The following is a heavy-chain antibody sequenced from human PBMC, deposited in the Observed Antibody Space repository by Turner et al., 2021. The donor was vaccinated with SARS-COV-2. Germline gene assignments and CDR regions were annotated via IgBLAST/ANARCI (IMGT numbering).Heavy chain of an antibody. V-gene: IGHV1-2*02. CDR2: INPNSGGT. D-gene: IGHD6-6*01. CDR3: AREGAPVSSSSRVWFDP. CDR1: GYTFTGYY. Sequence: QVQLVQSGAAVKKPGASVKVSCKASGYTFTGYYMHWVRQAPGQGREWMGWINPNSGGTNYAQKFQGRVTMTRDTSISTAYMDLSRLRSDDTAVYYCAREGAPVSSSSRVWFDPWGQGTLVTVSS. J-gene: IGHJ5*02.